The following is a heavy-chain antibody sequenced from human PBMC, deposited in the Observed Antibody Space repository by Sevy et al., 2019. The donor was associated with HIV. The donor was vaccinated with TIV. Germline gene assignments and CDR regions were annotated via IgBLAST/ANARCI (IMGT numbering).Heavy chain of an antibody. D-gene: IGHD3-10*01. CDR2: INSDGGST. CDR3: SSQKFGESFDY. V-gene: IGHV3-74*01. CDR1: GFTFSSYW. J-gene: IGHJ4*02. Sequence: GGSLRLSCAASGFTFSSYWMHWVRQAPGKGLGWVSRINSDGGSTSYADSVKGRFTISRDNAKNTLYLQMNSLRAEDTAVYYCSSQKFGESFDYWGQGTLVTVSS.